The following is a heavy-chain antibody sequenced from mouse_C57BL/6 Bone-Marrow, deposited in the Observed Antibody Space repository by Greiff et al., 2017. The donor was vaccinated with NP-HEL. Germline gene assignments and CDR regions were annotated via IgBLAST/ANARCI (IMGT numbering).Heavy chain of an antibody. CDR2: IDPSDSET. CDR1: GYTFTSYW. J-gene: IGHJ1*03. V-gene: IGHV1-52*01. CDR3: ASYYSNLGDWYFDV. Sequence: QVQLQQSGAELVRPGSSVKLSCKASGYTFTSYWMHWVKQRPIQGLEWIGNIDPSDSETHYNQKFKDKATLTVDKSSSTAYMQLSSLTSEDSAVYYCASYYSNLGDWYFDVWGTGTTVTVSS. D-gene: IGHD2-5*01.